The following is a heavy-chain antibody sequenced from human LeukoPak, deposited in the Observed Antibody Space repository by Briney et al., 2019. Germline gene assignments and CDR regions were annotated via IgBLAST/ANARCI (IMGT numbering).Heavy chain of an antibody. V-gene: IGHV2-5*02. D-gene: IGHD4-17*01. Sequence: SGPTLVKLTQTLTLTCTFSGFSLNTRGMGVAWIRQPPGKALEWLALIYWDDDKRYNPSLRTRLTITKDTSQNQVVLTLTNMDPVDIATYFCAHRGPDYGDYAFDSWGQGSLVTVSS. CDR1: GFSLNTRGMG. J-gene: IGHJ4*02. CDR2: IYWDDDK. CDR3: AHRGPDYGDYAFDS.